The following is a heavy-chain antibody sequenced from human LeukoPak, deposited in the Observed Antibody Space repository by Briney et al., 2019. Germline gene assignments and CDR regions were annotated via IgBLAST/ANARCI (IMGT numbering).Heavy chain of an antibody. J-gene: IGHJ4*02. CDR2: IYYSGST. CDR3: ARGPYYYDSSSFDY. V-gene: IGHV4-59*01. Sequence: SETLSLTCTVSGGSISSYYWSWIRQPPGKGLEWIGYIYYSGSTNYNPSLKSRVTISVDTSKNQFPLKLSSVTAADTAVYYCARGPYYYDSSSFDYWGQGTLVTVSS. D-gene: IGHD3-22*01. CDR1: GGSISSYY.